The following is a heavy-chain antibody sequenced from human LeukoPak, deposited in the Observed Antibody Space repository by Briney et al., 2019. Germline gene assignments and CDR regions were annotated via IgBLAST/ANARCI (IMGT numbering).Heavy chain of an antibody. V-gene: IGHV1-18*01. CDR1: GYTFTSYG. CDR3: AIAPNYYDSSGYKIDY. J-gene: IGHJ4*02. CDR2: ISAYNGNT. D-gene: IGHD3-22*01. Sequence: GASVKVSCKASGYTFTSYGISWARQAPGQGLEWMGWISAYNGNTNYAQKLQGRVTMTTDTSTSTAYMELRSLRSDDTAVYYCAIAPNYYDSSGYKIDYWGQGTLVTVSS.